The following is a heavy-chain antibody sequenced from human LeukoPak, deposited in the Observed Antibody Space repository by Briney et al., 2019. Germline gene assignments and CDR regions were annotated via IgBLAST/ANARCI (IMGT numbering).Heavy chain of an antibody. J-gene: IGHJ2*01. D-gene: IGHD3-22*01. V-gene: IGHV3-48*02. CDR3: ARAVGNCYGSRSGYWYFDL. Sequence: GGSLRLSCAASGFTFSLYSMNWVRQAPGKGLQWLSYISSDTATIYYADSVEGRFTISRDNAKNSLFLQMNSLRDEDTAVYYCARAVGNCYGSRSGYWYFDLWGRGTQVTVSS. CDR2: ISSDTATI. CDR1: GFTFSLYS.